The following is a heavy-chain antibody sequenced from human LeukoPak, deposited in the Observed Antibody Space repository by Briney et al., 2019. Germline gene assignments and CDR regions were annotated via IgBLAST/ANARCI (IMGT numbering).Heavy chain of an antibody. CDR2: TRSKANNYAP. Sequence: GGSLRLSSAASGLTFSGSAMHWVRQASGKGLEWVGPTRSKANNYAPGYAAWVKGRFTISRDDSKNTAYLQMNSLKTEDTAVYYCTRLYYYGSGSYYTNYYYGMDVWGKGTTVTVSS. J-gene: IGHJ6*04. CDR1: GLTFSGSA. CDR3: TRLYYYGSGSYYTNYYYGMDV. V-gene: IGHV3-73*01. D-gene: IGHD3-10*01.